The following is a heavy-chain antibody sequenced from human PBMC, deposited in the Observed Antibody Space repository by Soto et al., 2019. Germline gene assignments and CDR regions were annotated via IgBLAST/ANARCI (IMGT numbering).Heavy chain of an antibody. J-gene: IGHJ6*02. CDR3: ARGPYDSSGYYYGEDYYGMDV. D-gene: IGHD3-22*01. Sequence: SETLSLTCAVSGGSISSSNWWSWVRQPPGKGLEWIGEIYHSGSTNYNPSLKSRVTISVDKSKNQFSLKLSSVTAADTAVYYCARGPYDSSGYYYGEDYYGMDVWGQGTTVTVSS. CDR1: GGSISSSNW. V-gene: IGHV4-4*02. CDR2: IYHSGST.